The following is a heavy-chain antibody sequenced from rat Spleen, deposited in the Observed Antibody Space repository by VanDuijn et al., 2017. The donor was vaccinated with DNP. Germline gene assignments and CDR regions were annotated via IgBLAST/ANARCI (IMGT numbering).Heavy chain of an antibody. J-gene: IGHJ2*01. D-gene: IGHD1-4*01. CDR2: ISTGGGST. CDR1: GFTFSNYG. CDR3: AGRPPPTRGPFDY. V-gene: IGHV5S13*01. Sequence: EVQLVESGGGLVQPGRSLKLSCAASGFTFSNYGMAWVRQTPTKGLEWVASISTGGGSTYYRDSVKGRFIISRNNAKSTLYLQMDSLRSDDTATYYCAGRPPPTRGPFDYWGQGIMVTVSS.